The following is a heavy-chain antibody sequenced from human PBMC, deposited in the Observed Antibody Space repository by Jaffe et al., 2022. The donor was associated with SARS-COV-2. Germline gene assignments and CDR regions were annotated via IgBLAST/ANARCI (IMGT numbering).Heavy chain of an antibody. J-gene: IGHJ5*02. CDR2: SSHSGSS. Sequence: QVQLQQWGAGLLKPSETLSLSCIVYGESITDFYWNWIRQPPGTGLEWIGESSHSGSSNYNSSLKSRVTISVDTSKKQFSLTLNSVTAADTAVYYCARGRKAGRYCSGTSCHNFFDPWGQGTLVTVSS. D-gene: IGHD2-2*02. V-gene: IGHV4-34*01. CDR3: ARGRKAGRYCSGTSCHNFFDP. CDR1: GESITDFY.